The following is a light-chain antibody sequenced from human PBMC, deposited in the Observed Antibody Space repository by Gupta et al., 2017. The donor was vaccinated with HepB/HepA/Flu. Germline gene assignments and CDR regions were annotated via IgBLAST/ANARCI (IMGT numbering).Light chain of an antibody. CDR3: SSYAGDSIWV. V-gene: IGLV2-23*02. Sequence: QSALTQPASVSGSPGQPITISCTGTRNDIGNYDLVSWYQQHPGEAPKLIIYEVTKRPSGVSARFSGSNSGSTASLTVSRLQAEDEASYFCSSYAGDSIWVFGGGTKLTVL. J-gene: IGLJ3*02. CDR2: EVT. CDR1: RNDIGNYDL.